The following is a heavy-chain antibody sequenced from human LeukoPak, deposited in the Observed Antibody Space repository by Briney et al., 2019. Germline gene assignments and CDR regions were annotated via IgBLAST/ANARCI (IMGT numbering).Heavy chain of an antibody. J-gene: IGHJ4*02. D-gene: IGHD6-13*01. Sequence: GASVKVSCKASGYTFTTYAIHWVRQAPGQRLEWMGWINTGNGNTKYSQKFQGRVTMTRDTSTSTVYMELSSLRSEDTAVYYCARGLAAADIDYWGQGTLVTVSS. CDR1: GYTFTTYA. V-gene: IGHV1-3*04. CDR2: INTGNGNT. CDR3: ARGLAAADIDY.